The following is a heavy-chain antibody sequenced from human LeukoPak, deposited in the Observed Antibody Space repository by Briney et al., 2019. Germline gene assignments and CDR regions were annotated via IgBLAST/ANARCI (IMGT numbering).Heavy chain of an antibody. CDR1: GFTFSSSW. CDR3: ATYNSWVAGDV. D-gene: IGHD6-6*01. V-gene: IGHV3-7*01. J-gene: IGHJ6*02. Sequence: PGGSLRLSCAASGFTFSSSWMSWVGQSPGRGLNGLAHINIEGGDTQYADSVKGRFIISRDNAKDSLYLQMNCLRRNDTAVYYCATYNSWVAGDVWGQGTTVSVSS. CDR2: INIEGGDT.